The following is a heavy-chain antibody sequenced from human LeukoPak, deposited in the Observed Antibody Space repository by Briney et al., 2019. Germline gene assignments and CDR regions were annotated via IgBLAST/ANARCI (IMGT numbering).Heavy chain of an antibody. J-gene: IGHJ4*02. Sequence: GGSLRLSCAASGFTFSNYAMRWVRQAPGKGLEWVSGIKGRFTISRDNSKDTLYLQMNSLRAADTAVYYCARRSGIAVAGAFDYWGQGTLVTVSS. CDR1: GFTFSNYA. D-gene: IGHD6-19*01. CDR2: I. CDR3: ARRSGIAVAGAFDY. V-gene: IGHV3-23*01.